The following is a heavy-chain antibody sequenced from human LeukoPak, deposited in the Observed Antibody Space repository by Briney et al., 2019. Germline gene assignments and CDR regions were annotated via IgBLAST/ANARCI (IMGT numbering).Heavy chain of an antibody. D-gene: IGHD3-9*01. CDR1: GYTFTVYY. Sequence: ASVRVSFKASGYTFTVYYMHWVRQAPGQGVERMGWISPNSGGTNYTQKLQGRVTITAEKTTSTAYMELRSLRYGDTGVYYCGRGTPQWVRYFDWSTPPGRFEFDYWGQGTLVTVSS. J-gene: IGHJ4*02. V-gene: IGHV1-2*02. CDR2: ISPNSGGT. CDR3: GRGTPQWVRYFDWSTPPGRFEFDY.